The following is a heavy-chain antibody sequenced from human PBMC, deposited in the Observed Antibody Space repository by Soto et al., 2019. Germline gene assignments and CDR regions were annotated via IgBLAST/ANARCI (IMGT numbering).Heavy chain of an antibody. Sequence: QPGGSLRLSCAASGFTFSSYGMHWVRQAPGKGLEWAAVISYDGSNKYYADSVKGRFTISRDNSKNTLYLQMNSLRAEDTAVYYCAKDGGSSSWYFGYYFDYWGQGTLVTVSS. V-gene: IGHV3-30*18. CDR2: ISYDGSNK. J-gene: IGHJ4*02. CDR3: AKDGGSSSWYFGYYFDY. CDR1: GFTFSSYG. D-gene: IGHD6-13*01.